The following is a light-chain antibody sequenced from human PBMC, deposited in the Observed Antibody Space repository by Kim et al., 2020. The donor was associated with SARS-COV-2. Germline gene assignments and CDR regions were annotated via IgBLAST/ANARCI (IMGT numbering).Light chain of an antibody. J-gene: IGLJ2*01. CDR1: SSNIGAGYD. CDR2: GNS. Sequence: QSVLTQPPSVSGAPGHRVTISCTGSSSNIGAGYDVHWYQQLPGTAPKLLIYGNSNRPSGVPDRFSGSKSGTSASLAITGLQAEDEADYYCQSYDSSLSVVFGGGIKLTVL. V-gene: IGLV1-40*01. CDR3: QSYDSSLSVV.